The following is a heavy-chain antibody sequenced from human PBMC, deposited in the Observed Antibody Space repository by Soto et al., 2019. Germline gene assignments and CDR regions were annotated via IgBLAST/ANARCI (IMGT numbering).Heavy chain of an antibody. CDR3: ATAGYYYDSSGYLGY. J-gene: IGHJ4*02. V-gene: IGHV1-24*01. Sequence: GASVKVSCKVSGYTLTELSMHWVRQAPGKGLEWMGGFDPEDGETIYAQKFQGRVTMTEDTSTDTAYMELSSLRSEDTAVYYCATAGYYYDSSGYLGYWGQGTLVTVSS. CDR1: GYTLTELS. D-gene: IGHD3-22*01. CDR2: FDPEDGET.